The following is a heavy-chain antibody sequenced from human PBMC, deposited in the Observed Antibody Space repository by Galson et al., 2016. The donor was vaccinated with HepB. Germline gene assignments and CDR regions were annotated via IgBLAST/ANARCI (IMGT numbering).Heavy chain of an antibody. Sequence: PSVPASGFTFGNQALICVRQAPGKGLEWVSSISGSGGSTYYADSVKGRFTISRDNSKNTLYLQMNSLRAEDTALYYCAKDPTIVGPTAEGYWGQGTLVTVSS. J-gene: IGHJ4*02. CDR3: AKDPTIVGPTAEGY. CDR1: GFTFGNQA. CDR2: ISGSGGST. D-gene: IGHD1-26*01. V-gene: IGHV3-23*01.